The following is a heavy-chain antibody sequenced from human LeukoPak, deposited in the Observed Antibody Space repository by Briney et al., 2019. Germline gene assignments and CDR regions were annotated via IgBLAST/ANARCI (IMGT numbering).Heavy chain of an antibody. CDR1: GYSFDNYG. Sequence: GESLKISCQGSGYSFDNYGIAWVRQMRGKGLELMGVIYPADSDTKYSPSLQGQVTISADKSINTAYMQWSSLKASDTAIYYCARHTSALSHDFWGQGTLVTVSS. D-gene: IGHD3-10*01. CDR3: ARHTSALSHDF. V-gene: IGHV5-51*01. J-gene: IGHJ4*02. CDR2: IYPADSDT.